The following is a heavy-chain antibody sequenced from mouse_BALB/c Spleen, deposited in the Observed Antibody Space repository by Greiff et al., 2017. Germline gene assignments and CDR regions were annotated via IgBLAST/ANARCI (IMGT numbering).Heavy chain of an antibody. V-gene: IGHV1-5*01. CDR1: GYTFTSYW. CDR2: IYPGNSDT. D-gene: IGHD3-1*01. CDR3: TRRAGYYFDY. Sequence: EVQLQQFGAELVKPGASVKISCKASGYTFTSYWMHWVKQRPGQGLEWIGAIYPGNSDTSYNQKFKGKAKLTAVTSTSTAYMELSSLTNEDSAVYYCTRRAGYYFDYWGQGTTLTVSS. J-gene: IGHJ2*01.